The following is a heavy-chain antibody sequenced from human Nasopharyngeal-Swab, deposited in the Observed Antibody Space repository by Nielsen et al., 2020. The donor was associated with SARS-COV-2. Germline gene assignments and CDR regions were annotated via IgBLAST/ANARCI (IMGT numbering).Heavy chain of an antibody. Sequence: SETLSLTCTVSGGSVSSGSYYWSWIRQPPGKGLEWIGYIYYSGSTNYNPSLKSRVTISVDTSKNQFSLKLSSVTAADTAVYYCARPAIRLLLGNWFDPWGQGTLVTVSS. D-gene: IGHD3-16*01. J-gene: IGHJ5*02. V-gene: IGHV4-61*01. CDR1: GGSVSSGSYY. CDR2: IYYSGST. CDR3: ARPAIRLLLGNWFDP.